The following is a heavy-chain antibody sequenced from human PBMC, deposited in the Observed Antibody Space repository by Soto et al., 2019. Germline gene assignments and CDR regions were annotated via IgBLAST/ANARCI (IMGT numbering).Heavy chain of an antibody. D-gene: IGHD1-26*01. CDR2: ISGGGSST. V-gene: IGHV3-23*01. Sequence: EVQLLESGGGLVQPGGSLRLSCAASGFTFSSYAMSWVRQAPGKGLEWVSAISGGGSSTYYADSVKGRVTISRDNSKNTLYLQMNSLRAEETAVYYCAKVSLGATTITDYYYYGLDVWGQGTTVTVSS. J-gene: IGHJ6*02. CDR3: AKVSLGATTITDYYYYGLDV. CDR1: GFTFSSYA.